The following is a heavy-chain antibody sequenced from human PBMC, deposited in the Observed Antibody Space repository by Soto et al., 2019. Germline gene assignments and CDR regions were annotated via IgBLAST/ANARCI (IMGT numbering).Heavy chain of an antibody. CDR2: VYWDDDK. J-gene: IGHJ4*02. D-gene: IGHD3-22*01. CDR1: GFSLNTRGVG. Sequence: QITLKESGPALVKPTQTLTLTCSFSGFSLNTRGVGVGWIRQPPGKALEWLTVVYWDDDKRFSPSLKSRLTITKHAPKNQVVLTMTNVDPVATATYYCARLSSYDTGSQTYDYWGQGTLVTVSS. CDR3: ARLSSYDTGSQTYDY. V-gene: IGHV2-5*02.